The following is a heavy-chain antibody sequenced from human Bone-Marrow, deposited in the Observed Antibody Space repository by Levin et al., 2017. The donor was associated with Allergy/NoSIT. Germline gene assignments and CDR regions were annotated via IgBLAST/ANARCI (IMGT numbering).Heavy chain of an antibody. V-gene: IGHV3-7*03. J-gene: IGHJ6*03. D-gene: IGHD2-2*01. Sequence: LAGGSLRLSCAASGFNFNCCWMSWVRQAPGKGLEWVAKINQAGTETYYVDSVKGRFTISRDTAKNSVYLQMNSLRADDTAVYHCARGYGQGIPPSMWSDYYYMDVWGKGTTVTVSS. CDR2: INQAGTET. CDR3: ARGYGQGIPPSMWSDYYYMDV. CDR1: GFNFNCCW.